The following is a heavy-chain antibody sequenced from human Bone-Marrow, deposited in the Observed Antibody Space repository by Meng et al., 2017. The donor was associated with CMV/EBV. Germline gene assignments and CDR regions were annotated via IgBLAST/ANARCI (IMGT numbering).Heavy chain of an antibody. D-gene: IGHD4-23*01. CDR3: AILRGGYGGNLDAFDI. Sequence: GGFLRLSCAASGFTFSSYGMHWVRQAPGKGLEWVAFIRYDGSNKYYADSVKGRFTISRDNSKNTLYLQMNSVRAEDTAVYYCAILRGGYGGNLDAFDIWGQGTMVTVSS. V-gene: IGHV3-30*02. J-gene: IGHJ3*02. CDR1: GFTFSSYG. CDR2: IRYDGSNK.